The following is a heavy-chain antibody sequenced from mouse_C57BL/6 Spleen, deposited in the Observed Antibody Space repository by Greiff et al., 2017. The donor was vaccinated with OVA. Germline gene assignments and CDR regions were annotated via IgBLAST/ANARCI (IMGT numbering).Heavy chain of an antibody. V-gene: IGHV14-4*01. J-gene: IGHJ3*01. D-gene: IGHD2-4*01. CDR2: IDPENGDT. CDR1: GFNIKDDY. CDR3: TTGDYVWFAY. Sequence: VQLQQSGAELVRPGASVKSSCTASGFNIKDDYMHWVKQRPEQGLEWIGWIDPENGDTEYASKFQGKATITADTSSNTAYLQLSSLTSEDTAVYYCTTGDYVWFAYWGQGTLVTVSA.